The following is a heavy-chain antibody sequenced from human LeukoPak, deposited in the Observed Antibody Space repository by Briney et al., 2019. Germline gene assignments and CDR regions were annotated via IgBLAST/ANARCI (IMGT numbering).Heavy chain of an antibody. V-gene: IGHV3-21*01. CDR3: ARGGSVAGLTYFDY. CDR1: GFTFSNYN. Sequence: GGSLRLSCTASGFTFSNYNMNWVRQAPGRGLEWVSSISSRGSYIYYADSLKGRFTISRDNAKNSLYLQMNSPRAEDTAVYYCARGGSVAGLTYFDYWGQGTLVTVSS. J-gene: IGHJ4*02. D-gene: IGHD6-19*01. CDR2: ISSRGSYI.